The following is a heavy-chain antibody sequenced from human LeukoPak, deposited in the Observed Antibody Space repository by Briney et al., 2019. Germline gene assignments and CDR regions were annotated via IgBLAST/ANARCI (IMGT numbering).Heavy chain of an antibody. D-gene: IGHD2-2*01. V-gene: IGHV4-34*01. J-gene: IGHJ5*02. CDR2: INHSGST. CDR1: GRSFSGYY. CDR3: ARTKRSGCNSTSCLLNWFDP. Sequence: SETLSLTCAVYGRSFSGYYWSWIRQPPGKGLEWIGEINHSGSTNYNPSLKSRVTISVDTSKNQFSLKLSSVTAADTAVYYCARTKRSGCNSTSCLLNWFDPWGQGTLVTVSS.